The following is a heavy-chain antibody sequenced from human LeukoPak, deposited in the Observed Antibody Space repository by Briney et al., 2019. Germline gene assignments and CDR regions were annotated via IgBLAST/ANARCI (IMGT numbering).Heavy chain of an antibody. CDR3: ARVRSGWDTDL. D-gene: IGHD5-18*01. CDR2: INTNTGNP. V-gene: IGHV7-4-1*02. J-gene: IGHJ2*01. CDR1: GYTFTSYA. Sequence: GASVKVSCKASGYTFTSYAMNWVRQAPGQGLEWVGWINTNTGNPTYAQGFTGRFVFSWDTSVSTAYLQINSLKAEDTAVYYCARVRSGWDTDLWGRGTLVTVSS.